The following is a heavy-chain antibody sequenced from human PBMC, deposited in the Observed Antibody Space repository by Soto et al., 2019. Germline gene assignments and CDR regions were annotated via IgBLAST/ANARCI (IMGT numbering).Heavy chain of an antibody. J-gene: IGHJ6*02. CDR3: ARDRGIAVAGTQVTRGSYYYYGMDV. Sequence: ASVKVSCKASGYTFTSYYMHWVRQAPGQGLEWMGIINPSGGSTSYAQKFQGRVTMTRDTSTSTVYMELSSLRSEDTAVYYCARDRGIAVAGTQVTRGSYYYYGMDVWGQGTTVTVSS. D-gene: IGHD6-19*01. CDR2: INPSGGST. V-gene: IGHV1-46*01. CDR1: GYTFTSYY.